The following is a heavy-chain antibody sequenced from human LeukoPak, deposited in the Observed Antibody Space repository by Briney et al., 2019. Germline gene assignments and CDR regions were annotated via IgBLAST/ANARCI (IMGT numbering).Heavy chain of an antibody. CDR3: ARHSTDYDGNSRFPVDY. D-gene: IGHD4-23*01. CDR1: GGSISSYY. V-gene: IGHV4-59*08. CDR2: IYYSGST. J-gene: IGHJ4*02. Sequence: SETLSLTCTVSGGSISSYYWSWIRQPPGKGLEWIGYIYYSGSTNYNPSLKSRVTISVDTSKNQFSLKLSSVTAADTAVYYCARHSTDYDGNSRFPVDYWGQGTLVTVSS.